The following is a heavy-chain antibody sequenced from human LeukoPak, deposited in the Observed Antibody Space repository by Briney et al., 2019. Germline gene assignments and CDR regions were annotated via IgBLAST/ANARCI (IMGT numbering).Heavy chain of an antibody. V-gene: IGHV4-4*02. Sequence: SGTLSLTCVVCNGSISSSNWWSWVRQSPGKGLEWIGEINLSESTNYNPSLKSRVTISRDTSKNQFSLNLYSVTAADTTVYYCARRPSPPDAFDIWGQGTVVTVSS. CDR3: ARRPSPPDAFDI. CDR1: NGSISSSNW. CDR2: INLSEST. J-gene: IGHJ3*02.